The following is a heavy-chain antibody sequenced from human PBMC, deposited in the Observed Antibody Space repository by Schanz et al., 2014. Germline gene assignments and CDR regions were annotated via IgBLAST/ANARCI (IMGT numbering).Heavy chain of an antibody. Sequence: QVQLQESGPGLVRPSETLSLTCTVSGGSISSYYWSWIRQSPGKGPEWIGYITYSGGTNHNASLKSRVTISVDTSKNQFSRKLSTVTAADTAVYYCAAHRQYTGYYDWCDPWGQGTLVTVSS. CDR2: ITYSGGT. CDR3: AAHRQYTGYYDWCDP. CDR1: GGSISSYY. D-gene: IGHD1-26*01. V-gene: IGHV4-59*08. J-gene: IGHJ5*02.